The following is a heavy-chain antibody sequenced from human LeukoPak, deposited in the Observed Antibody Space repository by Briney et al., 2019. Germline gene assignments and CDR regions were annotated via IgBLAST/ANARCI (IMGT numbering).Heavy chain of an antibody. CDR2: INPNSGGT. J-gene: IGHJ4*02. CDR3: ARDFAYGWGDY. V-gene: IGHV1-2*02. CDR1: GYTFSDYY. Sequence: GASVKVSCKASGYTFSDYYMHWVRQAPGQGLEWMGWINPNSGGTNYAQKFQGRVTMTRDTSITTTYMELTRLRSDDTAVYYCARDFAYGWGDYWGQGTLVTVSS. D-gene: IGHD2-8*02.